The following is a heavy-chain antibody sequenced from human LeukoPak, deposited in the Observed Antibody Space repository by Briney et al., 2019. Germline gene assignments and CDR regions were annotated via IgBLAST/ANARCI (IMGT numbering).Heavy chain of an antibody. CDR2: MNPNSGNT. J-gene: IGHJ6*03. D-gene: IGHD2-15*01. Sequence: ASVKVSCKASEYTFTSYDINWVRQATGQGLEWMGWMNPNSGNTGYAQKFQGRVTMTRNTSISTAYMELSSLRSEDTAVYYCARGSAATLYYYYYYMDVWGKGTTVTVSS. CDR3: ARGSAATLYYYYYYMDV. CDR1: EYTFTSYD. V-gene: IGHV1-8*01.